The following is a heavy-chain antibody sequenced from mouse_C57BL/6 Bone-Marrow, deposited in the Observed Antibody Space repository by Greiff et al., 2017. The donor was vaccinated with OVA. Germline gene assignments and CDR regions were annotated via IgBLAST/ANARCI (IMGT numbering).Heavy chain of an antibody. CDR2: INPGSGGT. J-gene: IGHJ1*03. Sequence: VKLVESGAELVRPGPSVKVSCKASGYAFTNYLIEWVKQRPGQGLEWIGVINPGSGGTNYNEKFKGKATLTADKSSSTAYMQLSSLTSEDSAVYYCARRIYYYGSSYNWYFDVWGTGTTVTVSS. D-gene: IGHD1-1*01. CDR3: ARRIYYYGSSYNWYFDV. CDR1: GYAFTNYL. V-gene: IGHV1-54*01.